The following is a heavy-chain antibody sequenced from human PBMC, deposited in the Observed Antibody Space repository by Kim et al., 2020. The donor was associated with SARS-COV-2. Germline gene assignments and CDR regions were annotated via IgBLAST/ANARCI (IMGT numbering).Heavy chain of an antibody. CDR1: GFTFSDYY. V-gene: IGHV3-11*01. Sequence: GGSLRLSCAASGFTFSDYYMSWIRQAPGKGLEWVSYISSSGSTIYYADSVKGRFTISRDNAKNSLYLQMNSLRAEDTAVYYCARDRVMITFGGVIVRFWDYWGQGTLVTVSS. CDR2: ISSSGSTI. J-gene: IGHJ4*02. CDR3: ARDRVMITFGGVIVRFWDY. D-gene: IGHD3-16*02.